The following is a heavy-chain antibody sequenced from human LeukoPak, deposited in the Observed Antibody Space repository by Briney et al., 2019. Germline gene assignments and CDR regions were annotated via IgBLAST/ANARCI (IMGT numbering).Heavy chain of an antibody. V-gene: IGHV3-23*01. CDR2: ISGSGGST. Sequence: GGSLRLSCAASGFTFSSYGMSWVRQAPGKGLEWVSAISGSGGSTYYADSVKGRFTISRDNAKNSLYLQMNSLRAEDTAVYYCARDRRFYYYGSGSYYNERPNWFDPWGQGTLVTVSS. CDR3: ARDRRFYYYGSGSYYNERPNWFDP. J-gene: IGHJ5*02. D-gene: IGHD3-10*01. CDR1: GFTFSSYG.